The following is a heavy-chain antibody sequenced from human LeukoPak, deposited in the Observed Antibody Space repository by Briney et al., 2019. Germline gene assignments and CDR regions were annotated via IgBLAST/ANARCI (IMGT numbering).Heavy chain of an antibody. CDR2: INHSGSS. CDR3: ARNSREGQVGATSFDY. Sequence: SETLSLTCAVYGASFSGYYWSWIRQPPGKGLEWIGEINHSGSSNYNPSLKSRVTISVDTSKNQFSLKLSSVTAADTAVYYCARNSREGQVGATSFDYWGQGTLVTVSS. CDR1: GASFSGYY. J-gene: IGHJ4*02. D-gene: IGHD1-26*01. V-gene: IGHV4-34*01.